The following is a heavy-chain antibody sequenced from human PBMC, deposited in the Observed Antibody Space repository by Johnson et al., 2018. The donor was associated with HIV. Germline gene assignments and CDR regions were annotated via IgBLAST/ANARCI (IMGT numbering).Heavy chain of an antibody. D-gene: IGHD3-22*01. CDR1: GFTFSNAW. CDR2: IKSKTDGGTT. J-gene: IGHJ3*02. CDR3: AKELADSSGYYADAFDI. V-gene: IGHV3-15*01. Sequence: VQLVESGGGLVKPGGSLRLSCAASGFTFSNAWMSWVRQAPGKGLEWVGRIKSKTDGGTTDYAAPVKGRFTISRDDSKNMLYLQMNSLRAEDTAVYYCAKELADSSGYYADAFDIWGQGTMVTVSS.